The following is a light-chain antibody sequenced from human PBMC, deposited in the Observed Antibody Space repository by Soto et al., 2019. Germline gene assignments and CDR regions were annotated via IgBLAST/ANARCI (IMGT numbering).Light chain of an antibody. Sequence: EIVLTQSPGTLSLSPGERATLSCRASQSVSSSYLAWYQQKPGQAPRLLIYGASSRATGIPDSFSGSGSGTDFTLTISRLEPEDFAVYYCQQYGSSPGLYTFGQGTKLEIK. V-gene: IGKV3-20*01. CDR3: QQYGSSPGLYT. CDR2: GAS. CDR1: QSVSSSY. J-gene: IGKJ2*01.